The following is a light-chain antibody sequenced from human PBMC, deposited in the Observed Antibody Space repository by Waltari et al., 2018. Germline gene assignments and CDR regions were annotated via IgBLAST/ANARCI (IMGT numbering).Light chain of an antibody. CDR2: RSD. J-gene: IGLJ3*02. V-gene: IGLV1-44*01. Sequence: QSVLTQPPSASGTPGQRVTISCSGRASNIGHNLVNWYQQLPGKAPKLIIYRSDQRPSGVPDRFSGSKSGTSGSLAISGLQSEDEADYYCAAWDDSLNGHWVFGGGTKVTVL. CDR3: AAWDDSLNGHWV. CDR1: ASNIGHNL.